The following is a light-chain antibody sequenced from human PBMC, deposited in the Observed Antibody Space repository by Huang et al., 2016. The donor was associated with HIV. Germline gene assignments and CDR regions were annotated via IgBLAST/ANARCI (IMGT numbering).Light chain of an antibody. CDR2: KAT. J-gene: IGKJ1*01. CDR1: QSIRIW. Sequence: DIQMTQSPSTLSASVGDSVTITCRASQSIRIWLDWYQRKPGKGPQLLNYKATSLHSGVPSKFSVSGDVTEFTNTCTSLLPYDCATYNCHQYRSYSGTFGQGTKVEIK. CDR3: HQYRSYSGT. V-gene: IGKV1-5*03.